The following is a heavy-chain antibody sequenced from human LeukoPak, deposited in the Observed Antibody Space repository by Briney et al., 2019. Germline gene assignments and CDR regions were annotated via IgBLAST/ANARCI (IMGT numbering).Heavy chain of an antibody. CDR3: ARGVCSGGSCYSPKDWFDP. Sequence: ASVKVSCKASGYTFTSCYMHWVRQAPGQGLEWMGIINPSGGSTSYAQKFQGRVTMTRDTSTSTVYMELSSLRSEDTAVYYCARGVCSGGSCYSPKDWFDPWGQGTLVTVSS. CDR1: GYTFTSCY. CDR2: INPSGGST. D-gene: IGHD2-15*01. V-gene: IGHV1-46*01. J-gene: IGHJ5*02.